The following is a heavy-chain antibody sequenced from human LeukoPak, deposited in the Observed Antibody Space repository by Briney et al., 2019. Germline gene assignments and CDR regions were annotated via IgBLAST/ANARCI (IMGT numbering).Heavy chain of an antibody. D-gene: IGHD2-15*01. J-gene: IGHJ4*02. V-gene: IGHV3-15*01. CDR2: IKSKTDGGTT. CDR1: GFTFSNAW. Sequence: PGGSLRLSCAASGFTFSNAWMSGVRQAPGKGLEWVGRIKSKTDGGTTDYAAPVKGRFTISRDDSKNTLYLQMNSLKTEDTAVYYCTTDVVVVAARGYWGQGTLVTVSS. CDR3: TTDVVVVAARGY.